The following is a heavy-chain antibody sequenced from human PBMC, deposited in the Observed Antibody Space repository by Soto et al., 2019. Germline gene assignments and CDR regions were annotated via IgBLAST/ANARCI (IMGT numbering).Heavy chain of an antibody. CDR1: GVSISSYY. CDR2: IHYSGSA. J-gene: IGHJ4*02. V-gene: IGHV4-59*01. Sequence: SETLSLTCTVSGVSISSYYWSWIRQPPGKGLEWIGYIHYSGSANYNPSLMSRVTISVDSSKNQFSLKLSSVTAADTAVYYCARDQNGSPHFDYWGQGTLVTVSS. CDR3: ARDQNGSPHFDY. D-gene: IGHD1-26*01.